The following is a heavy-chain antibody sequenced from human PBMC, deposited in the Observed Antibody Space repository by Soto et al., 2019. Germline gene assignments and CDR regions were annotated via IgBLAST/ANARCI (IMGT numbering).Heavy chain of an antibody. CDR3: TSSRGDYRYLDY. Sequence: EVQLVESGGGLVQPGGSLRLSCAASGYTFSDHHMDWVRQAPGEGLEWLARCRNKAYSHTTEYAASVKGRFTISRDDSKSSLYLQMDSLRADDTAVYYCTSSRGDYRYLDYWGQGALVTVSS. D-gene: IGHD4-17*01. J-gene: IGHJ4*02. V-gene: IGHV3-72*01. CDR1: GYTFSDHH. CDR2: CRNKAYSHTT.